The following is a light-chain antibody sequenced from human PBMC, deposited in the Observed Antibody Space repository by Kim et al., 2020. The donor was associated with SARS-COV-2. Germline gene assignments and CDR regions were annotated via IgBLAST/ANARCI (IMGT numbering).Light chain of an antibody. V-gene: IGLV1-51*01. Sequence: NVTISCSGSTTNLGNNYGSWYQQLPGTAPKLLIYDNNKPPSGIPDRFSGSKSGTSATLGITGLQTGDEADYYCGTWDSSLSVVYVFGTGTKVTVL. CDR3: GTWDSSLSVVYV. J-gene: IGLJ1*01. CDR2: DNN. CDR1: TTNLGNNY.